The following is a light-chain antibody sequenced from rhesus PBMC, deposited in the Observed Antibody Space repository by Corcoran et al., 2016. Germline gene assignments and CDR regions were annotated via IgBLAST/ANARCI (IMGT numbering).Light chain of an antibody. CDR1: QGISSY. V-gene: IGKV1-25*01. J-gene: IGKJ3*01. CDR2: AAS. Sequence: DIQMTQSPSSLSASVGDRVTITCRASQGISSYVVWYQQKPGKAPKLLIYAASTVQSGVPSRFSGCGSGTVFTLPISSLAPEDFAAYYCQQHNCYPFTCVPGTKRDIK. CDR3: QQHNCYPFT.